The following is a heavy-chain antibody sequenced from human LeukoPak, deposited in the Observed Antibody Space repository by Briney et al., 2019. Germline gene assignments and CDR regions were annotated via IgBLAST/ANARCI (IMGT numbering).Heavy chain of an antibody. CDR3: ARVSGDYGDYLWFDP. J-gene: IGHJ5*02. CDR1: GGSISSGGYY. CDR2: IYYSGST. D-gene: IGHD4-17*01. Sequence: PSETLSLTCTVSGGSISSGGYYWSWIRQHPGKGLEWIGYIYYSGSTYYNPSLKSRVTISVDTSKNQFSLKLSSVTAADTAVYYCARVSGDYGDYLWFDPWGQGTLVTVSS. V-gene: IGHV4-31*03.